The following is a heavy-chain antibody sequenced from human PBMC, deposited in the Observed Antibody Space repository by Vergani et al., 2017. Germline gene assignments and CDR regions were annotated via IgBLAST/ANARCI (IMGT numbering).Heavy chain of an antibody. CDR3: ARDPRAQLWLGSSNYYFDY. CDR2: IIPILGIA. CDR1: GGTFSSYA. Sequence: QVQLVQSGAEVKKPGSSVKVSCKASGGTFSSYAISWVRQAPGQGLEWMGRIIPILGIANYAQKFQGRVTITADKSTSTAYMELSSLRSEDTAVYYCARDPRAQLWLGSSNYYFDYWGQGTLVTVSS. D-gene: IGHD5-18*01. V-gene: IGHV1-69*04. J-gene: IGHJ4*02.